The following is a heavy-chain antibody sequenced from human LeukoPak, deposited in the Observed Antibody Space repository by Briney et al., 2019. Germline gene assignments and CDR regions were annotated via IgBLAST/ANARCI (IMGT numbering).Heavy chain of an antibody. CDR2: ISSSSSYI. CDR1: GFTFSSYS. D-gene: IGHD2-2*01. V-gene: IGHV3-21*01. Sequence: GGSLRLSCAASGFTFSSYSMNWVRQAPGRGLEWVSSISSSSSYIYYADSVKGRFTISRDNAKNSLYLQMNSLRAEDTAVYYCARGLQYQLLPDDWFDPWGQGTLVTVSS. J-gene: IGHJ5*02. CDR3: ARGLQYQLLPDDWFDP.